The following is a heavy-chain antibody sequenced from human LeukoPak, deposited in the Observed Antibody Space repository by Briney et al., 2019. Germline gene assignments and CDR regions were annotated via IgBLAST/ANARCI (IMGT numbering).Heavy chain of an antibody. D-gene: IGHD6-13*01. V-gene: IGHV4-59*01. Sequence: PSETLSLTCAVSGGPLTSYYWTWIRQPPGKGLDWIGYMYSSGSTNYSPSLKSRVTISEDTSKNQFSLQLTSVTAADTAVYYCARHSAHSSTNDAFDVWGQGTMVTVSS. J-gene: IGHJ3*01. CDR1: GGPLTSYY. CDR2: MYSSGST. CDR3: ARHSAHSSTNDAFDV.